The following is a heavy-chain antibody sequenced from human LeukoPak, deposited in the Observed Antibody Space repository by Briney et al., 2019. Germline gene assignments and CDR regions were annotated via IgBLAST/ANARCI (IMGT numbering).Heavy chain of an antibody. CDR2: IYHSGST. V-gene: IGHV4-39*01. CDR1: GGSISSSSYY. J-gene: IGHJ4*02. Sequence: SETLSLTCTVSGGSISSSSYYWGWIRQPPGKGLERIGSIYHSGSTYYNPSLKSRVATSVDTSKNQFSLKLSSVTAADTAVYFCARHAGYYDTSGYYPFDYWGQGTLVTVSS. CDR3: ARHAGYYDTSGYYPFDY. D-gene: IGHD3-22*01.